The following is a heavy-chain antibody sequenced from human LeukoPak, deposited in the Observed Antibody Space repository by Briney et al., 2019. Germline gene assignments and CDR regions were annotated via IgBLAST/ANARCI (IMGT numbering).Heavy chain of an antibody. CDR1: GGSLSSYY. V-gene: IGHV4-4*07. J-gene: IGHJ3*02. CDR3: ARASDSCSGGSCYPDAFDN. CDR2: IYTSEST. D-gene: IGHD2-15*01. Sequence: SETLSLTCTVSGGSLSSYYWSWIRQPAGKGLEWIGRIYTSESTNYNPSLKSRVTMSVDTSKNQFSLKLTSVTAADTAVYYCARASDSCSGGSCYPDAFDNWGQGTMVTVSS.